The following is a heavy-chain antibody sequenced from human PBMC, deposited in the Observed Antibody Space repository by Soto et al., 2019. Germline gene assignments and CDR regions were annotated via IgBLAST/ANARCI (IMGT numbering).Heavy chain of an antibody. CDR3: ARDPRGRYYYYYGMDV. CDR1: GFTFSSYA. Sequence: GGSLRLSCAASGFTFSSYAMHWVRQAPGKGLEWVAVISYDGSNKYYADSVKGRFTISRDNSKNTLYLQMNSLRAEDTAVYYCARDPRGRYYYYYGMDVWGQGTTVTV. CDR2: ISYDGSNK. D-gene: IGHD1-26*01. V-gene: IGHV3-30-3*01. J-gene: IGHJ6*02.